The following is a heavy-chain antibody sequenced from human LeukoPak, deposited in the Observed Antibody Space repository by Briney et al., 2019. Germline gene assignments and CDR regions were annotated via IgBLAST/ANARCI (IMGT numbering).Heavy chain of an antibody. D-gene: IGHD1-26*01. CDR2: INPNSGGT. CDR1: GYTFTDYY. J-gene: IGHJ4*02. Sequence: GASVKVSCKSSGYTFTDYYMHWVRQAPGQGLEWMGWINPNSGGTNYAQKFQGRVTMTRDTSISTAYMELSRLRSDDTAVYYCASTKWELLPGNLDYWGQGTLVTVSS. CDR3: ASTKWELLPGNLDY. V-gene: IGHV1-2*02.